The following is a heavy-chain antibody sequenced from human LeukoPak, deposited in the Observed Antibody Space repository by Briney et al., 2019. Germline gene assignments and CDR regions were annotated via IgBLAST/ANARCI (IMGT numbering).Heavy chain of an antibody. CDR2: IRSKACGGTT. CDR3: TRGIAVADPLDY. Sequence: GGSLRLSCTASGFTFGDYAMNWVRKAPGTGLEWVGFIRSKACGGTTEYAASVRGRVTISRDDSKSIAYLQMHILKTEHIAVYYWTRGIAVADPLDYRGQRNPVTVSS. CDR1: GFTFGDYA. D-gene: IGHD6-19*01. J-gene: IGHJ4*02. V-gene: IGHV3-49*04.